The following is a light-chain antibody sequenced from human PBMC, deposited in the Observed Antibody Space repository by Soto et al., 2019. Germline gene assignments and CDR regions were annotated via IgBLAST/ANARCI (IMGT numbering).Light chain of an antibody. CDR3: TSYVGSNIWV. CDR1: SSDVGAYKY. J-gene: IGLJ3*02. V-gene: IGLV2-8*01. CDR2: EVS. Sequence: QSALTQPPSASGSPGHSVTGSCTGTSSDVGAYKYVSWYQQYPGKAPKLMIYEVSKRPSGVPDRFSGSKSGNTASLTVSGLQAEDEADYYCTSYVGSNIWVFGGETKLTVL.